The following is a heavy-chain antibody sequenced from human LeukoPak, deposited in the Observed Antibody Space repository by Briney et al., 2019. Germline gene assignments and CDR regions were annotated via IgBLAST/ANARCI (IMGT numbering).Heavy chain of an antibody. Sequence: GGSLRLSCAASGFTFSRYWMTWVRQAPGKGLEWVSAISGSGGSTYYADSVKGRFTISRDNSKNTLYLQMNSLRAEDTAVYYCAKAQGAYCSGGTCYLDYWGQGTLVTVSS. CDR3: AKAQGAYCSGGTCYLDY. CDR2: ISGSGGST. D-gene: IGHD2-15*01. V-gene: IGHV3-23*01. CDR1: GFTFSRYW. J-gene: IGHJ4*02.